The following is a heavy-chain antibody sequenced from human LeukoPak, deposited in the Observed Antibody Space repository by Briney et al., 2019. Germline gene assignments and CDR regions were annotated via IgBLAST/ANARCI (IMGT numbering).Heavy chain of an antibody. Sequence: GGSLRLSCAASGYTVTTDYMSWVRQAPGKGLEWVSVIYSDANTYYAESVKGRFTIFRDNSKNTVFLQMNSLRAEDTAVYYCARVYCSSTSCYGGWDYFDYWGQGTLVTVSS. V-gene: IGHV3-66*01. CDR2: IYSDANT. D-gene: IGHD2-2*01. CDR3: ARVYCSSTSCYGGWDYFDY. J-gene: IGHJ4*02. CDR1: GYTVTTDY.